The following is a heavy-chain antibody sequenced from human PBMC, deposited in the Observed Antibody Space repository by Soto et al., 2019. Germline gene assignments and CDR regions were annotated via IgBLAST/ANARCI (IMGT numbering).Heavy chain of an antibody. CDR3: ARETSYVSGGHLYYGMDV. CDR2: ISGSGGST. D-gene: IGHD3-16*01. V-gene: IGHV3-23*01. Sequence: PGGSLRLSCAASGFTFSSYAMSWVRQAPGKGLEWVSAISGSGGSTYYADSVKGRFTISRDNSRNTLYLQMNSLRAEDTAVYYCARETSYVSGGHLYYGMDVLGQGTAVTVSS. CDR1: GFTFSSYA. J-gene: IGHJ6*02.